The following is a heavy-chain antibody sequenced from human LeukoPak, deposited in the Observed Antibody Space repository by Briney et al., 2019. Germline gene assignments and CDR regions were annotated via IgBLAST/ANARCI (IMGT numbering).Heavy chain of an antibody. CDR2: MNPNSGNT. V-gene: IGHV1-8*01. CDR3: ARVRRDPNYSSSPFDY. J-gene: IGHJ4*02. CDR1: GYTFTSYD. D-gene: IGHD6-6*01. Sequence: ASVKVSCKASGYTFTSYDINWVRQATGQGLEWMGWMNPNSGNTGYAQKFQGRVTMTRNTSISTAYMELSSLRAEDTAVYYCARVRRDPNYSSSPFDYWGQGTLVTVSS.